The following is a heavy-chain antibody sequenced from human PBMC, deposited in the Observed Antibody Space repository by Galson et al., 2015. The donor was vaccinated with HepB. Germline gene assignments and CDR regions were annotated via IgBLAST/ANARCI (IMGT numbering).Heavy chain of an antibody. CDR1: GFTFDDYA. Sequence: SLRLSCAASGFTFDDYAMHWVRQAPGKGLEWVSGISWNSGSIGYADSVKGRFTISRDNAKNSLYLQMNSLRAEDTALYYCAKDKEVITFGGVIANWCQGTLVTVSS. J-gene: IGHJ4*02. V-gene: IGHV3-9*01. CDR2: ISWNSGSI. D-gene: IGHD3-16*02. CDR3: AKDKEVITFGGVIAN.